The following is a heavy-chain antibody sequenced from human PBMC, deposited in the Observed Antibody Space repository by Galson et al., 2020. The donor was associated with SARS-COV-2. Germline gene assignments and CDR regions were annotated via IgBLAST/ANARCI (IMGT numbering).Heavy chain of an antibody. J-gene: IGHJ4*02. CDR1: GFTFDIFS. CDR3: ARDTASNSYGGYDD. V-gene: IGHV3-7*01. Sequence: TGGSLRLSCAASGFTFDIFSKTWVRQPPGPGLEWVANINQDGTEKYYVDSVKGRFTISRDNTKKSLYLQMNGLRAEDTAVYYCARDTASNSYGGYDDWGQGTLVTVSS. D-gene: IGHD5-18*01. CDR2: INQDGTEK.